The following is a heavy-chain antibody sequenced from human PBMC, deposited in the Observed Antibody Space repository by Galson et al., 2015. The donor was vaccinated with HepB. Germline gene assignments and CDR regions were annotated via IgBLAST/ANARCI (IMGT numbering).Heavy chain of an antibody. V-gene: IGHV3-11*06. D-gene: IGHD2-2*01. CDR3: ARVSSLSENIVVVPAAIPAAFDI. Sequence: SLRLSCAASGFTFSDYYMSWIRQAPGKGLEWVSYISSSSSYTNYADSVKGRFTISRDSAKNSLYLQMNSLRAEDTAVYYCARVSSLSENIVVVPAAIPAAFDIWGQGTMVTVSS. CDR1: GFTFSDYY. CDR2: ISSSSSYT. J-gene: IGHJ3*02.